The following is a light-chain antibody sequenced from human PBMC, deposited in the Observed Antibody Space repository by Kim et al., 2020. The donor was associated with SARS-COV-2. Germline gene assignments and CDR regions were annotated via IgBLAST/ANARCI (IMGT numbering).Light chain of an antibody. CDR1: HNVDIS. V-gene: IGKV3-11*01. Sequence: PAGIATLSCRTSHNVDISLAWYQQTPGQAPRLLIYDAAVRAAGIPDRFSGSGSGTDFTLTIGSLAPEDFAIYYCQQRGSWPPALTFGGGTKVDIK. CDR3: QQRGSWPPALT. CDR2: DAA. J-gene: IGKJ4*01.